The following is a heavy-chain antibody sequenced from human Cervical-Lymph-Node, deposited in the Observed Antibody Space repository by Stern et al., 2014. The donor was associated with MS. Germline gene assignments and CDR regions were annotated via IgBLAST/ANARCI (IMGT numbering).Heavy chain of an antibody. Sequence: VHLVESGGGVVQPGRSLTLSCAASGFSLSNSAMHWVRQAPGKGLEWVAFMSFVGGNKKYGDSVKGRFSISRDMANNTLFLQMNSLRLEDTAVYYCMGVGDAMHVWGQGTTVIVSS. V-gene: IGHV3-30*03. J-gene: IGHJ6*02. CDR1: GFSLSNSA. CDR2: MSFVGGNK. CDR3: MGVGDAMHV.